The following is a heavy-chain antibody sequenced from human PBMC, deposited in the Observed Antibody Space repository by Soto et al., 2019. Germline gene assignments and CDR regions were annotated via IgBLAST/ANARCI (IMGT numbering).Heavy chain of an antibody. Sequence: EVQLVESGGGLVQPGGSLRLSCSASGFTFSTYWMSWVRQAPGKGLEWVANLKQDGSEKNYLDSVKGRFTISRDNAKNSLYLQMNSLRAEDTAVYYCARDDNPNPANTWYDAFDIWGQGTMVTVSS. D-gene: IGHD6-13*01. CDR2: LKQDGSEK. V-gene: IGHV3-7*01. CDR3: ARDDNPNPANTWYDAFDI. J-gene: IGHJ3*02. CDR1: GFTFSTYW.